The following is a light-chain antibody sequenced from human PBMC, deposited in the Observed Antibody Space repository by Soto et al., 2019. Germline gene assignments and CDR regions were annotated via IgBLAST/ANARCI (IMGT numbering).Light chain of an antibody. CDR2: AAS. V-gene: IGKV1-9*01. J-gene: IGKJ5*01. CDR1: QGIRNY. CDR3: QQLNSYTRT. Sequence: DIQMTQSPSSLSASVGDRVTITCRASQGIRNYLAWYQQKQGKAPKLXIYAASTLQSGVPSRFSGSGAGTDFTLTISSLQPEDFATYYCQQLNSYTRTFGQGTRLEIK.